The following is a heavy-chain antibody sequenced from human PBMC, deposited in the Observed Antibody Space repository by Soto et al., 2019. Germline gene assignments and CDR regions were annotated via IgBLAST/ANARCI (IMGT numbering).Heavy chain of an antibody. CDR3: ARHLMYSSSSVLGWFDP. V-gene: IGHV5-10-1*01. Sequence: PGESLKISCKGSGYSFTSYWISWVRQMPGKGLEWMGRIDPSDSYTNYSPSFQGHVTISADKSISTAYLQWSSLKASDTAMYYCARHLMYSSSSVLGWFDPLGQGTLVTVSS. J-gene: IGHJ5*02. CDR2: IDPSDSYT. CDR1: GYSFTSYW. D-gene: IGHD6-6*01.